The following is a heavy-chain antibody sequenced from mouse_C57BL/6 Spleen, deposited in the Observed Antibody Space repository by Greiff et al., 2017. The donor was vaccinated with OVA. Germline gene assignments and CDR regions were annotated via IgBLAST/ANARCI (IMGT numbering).Heavy chain of an antibody. V-gene: IGHV1-42*01. CDR2: INPSTGGT. CDR3: ARDSSYYGSSSWYFDV. Sequence: VQLKESGPELVKPGASVKISCKASGYSFTGYYMNWVKQSPEKSLEWIGEINPSTGGTTYNQKFKAKATLTVDKSSSTAYMQLKSLTSEDSAVYYCARDSSYYGSSSWYFDVWGTGTTVTVSS. CDR1: GYSFTGYY. J-gene: IGHJ1*03. D-gene: IGHD1-1*01.